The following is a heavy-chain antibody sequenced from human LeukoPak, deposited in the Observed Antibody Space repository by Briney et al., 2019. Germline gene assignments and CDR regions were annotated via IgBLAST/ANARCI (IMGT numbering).Heavy chain of an antibody. CDR2: INHSGST. D-gene: IGHD6-19*01. V-gene: IGHV4-34*01. J-gene: IGHJ5*02. CDR3: ARAGAVADNWFDP. Sequence: SETLSLPCAVYAGSFSGYYWSWIRQPPEKGLEWIGEINHSGSTNYNPSLKSRVTISVDTSKNQFSLKLSSVTAADTAVYYCARAGAVADNWFDPWGQGTLVTVSS. CDR1: AGSFSGYY.